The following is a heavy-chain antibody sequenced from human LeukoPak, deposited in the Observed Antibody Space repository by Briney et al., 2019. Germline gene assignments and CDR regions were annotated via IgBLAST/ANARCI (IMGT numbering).Heavy chain of an antibody. J-gene: IGHJ5*02. D-gene: IGHD2-2*01. CDR3: AREIFEGYCSSTSCHFNNWFDP. Sequence: GGSLRLSCAASGFTFSSYSMNWVRQAPGKGLEWVSYISSSSTIYYADSVKGRFTISRDNAKNSLYLQMNSLRAEDTAVYYCAREIFEGYCSSTSCHFNNWFDPWGQGTLVTVSS. CDR2: ISSSSTI. V-gene: IGHV3-48*04. CDR1: GFTFSSYS.